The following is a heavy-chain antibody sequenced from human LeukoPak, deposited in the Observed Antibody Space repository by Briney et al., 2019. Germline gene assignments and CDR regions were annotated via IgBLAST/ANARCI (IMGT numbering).Heavy chain of an antibody. V-gene: IGHV4-61*05. CDR2: IYYTGNT. Sequence: SETLSLTCTVSGGSISSSSYYWGWIRQPPGKGLEWIGYIYYTGNTNYNPSLKSRVTISVDTSKNQFSLKLRAVTAADTAVYYCARGGGYSYGYDFDYWGQGTLVTVSS. J-gene: IGHJ4*02. CDR3: ARGGGYSYGYDFDY. CDR1: GGSISSSSYY. D-gene: IGHD5-18*01.